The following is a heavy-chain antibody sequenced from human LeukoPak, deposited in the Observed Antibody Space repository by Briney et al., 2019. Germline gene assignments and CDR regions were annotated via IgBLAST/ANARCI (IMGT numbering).Heavy chain of an antibody. D-gene: IGHD7-27*01. Sequence: PGGSLRLSCAASGFTFSSYWMHWVRQAPGKGLVWVSRINGGGSSTNYADSVKGRFTISRDNAKNTLYLQMNSLRGGDTAVYYCARGPSSNWGDFDYWGQGTLVIASS. CDR3: ARGPSSNWGDFDY. V-gene: IGHV3-74*01. CDR1: GFTFSSYW. CDR2: INGGGSST. J-gene: IGHJ4*02.